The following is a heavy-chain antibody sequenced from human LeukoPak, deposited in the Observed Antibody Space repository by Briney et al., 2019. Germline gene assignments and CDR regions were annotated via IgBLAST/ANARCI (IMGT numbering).Heavy chain of an antibody. J-gene: IGHJ5*02. CDR2: IYYSGST. CDR1: GGPISSYY. CDR3: ARGYYDILTGYYENWFDP. Sequence: SETLSLTCTVSGGPISSYYWSWIRQPPGKGLEWIGYIYYSGSTNYNPSLKSRVTISVDTSKNQFSLKLSSVTAADTAVYYCARGYYDILTGYYENWFDPWGQGTLVTVSS. D-gene: IGHD3-9*01. V-gene: IGHV4-59*01.